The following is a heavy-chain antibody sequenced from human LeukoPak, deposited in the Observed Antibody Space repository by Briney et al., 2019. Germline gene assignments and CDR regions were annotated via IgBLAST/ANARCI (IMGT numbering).Heavy chain of an antibody. V-gene: IGHV4-39*07. CDR1: GGSISSSSYY. CDR2: FYYSGST. CDR3: ARGGYGLDY. J-gene: IGHJ4*02. D-gene: IGHD5-12*01. Sequence: SETLSLTCTVSGGSISSSSYYWGWIRQPPGKGLEWIGSFYYSGSTYHNPSLKSRVTISVDTSKNQFSLKLSSVTAADTAVYYCARGGYGLDYWGQGTLVTVSS.